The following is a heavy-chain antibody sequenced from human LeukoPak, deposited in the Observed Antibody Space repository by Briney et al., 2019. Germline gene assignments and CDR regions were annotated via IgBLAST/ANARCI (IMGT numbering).Heavy chain of an antibody. CDR2: VSVYNNHL. CDR1: GYTFTNYG. D-gene: IGHD3-22*01. J-gene: IGHJ3*02. V-gene: IGHV1-18*01. CDR3: AGFVSGDYYYDSSGEAFDI. Sequence: ASVRVSSKPSGYTFTNYGISGVPHAPRRGVGWVGWVSVYNNHLNYTDKFQGRVIMTTDTSATTAYMELRSLRSDDTALYFCAGFVSGDYYYDSSGEAFDIWGQGTMVTVSS.